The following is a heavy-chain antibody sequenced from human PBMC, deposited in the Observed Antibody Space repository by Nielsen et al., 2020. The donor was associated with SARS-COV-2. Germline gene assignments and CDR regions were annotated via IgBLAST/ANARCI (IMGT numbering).Heavy chain of an antibody. V-gene: IGHV3-30*18. CDR2: ISYDGSNK. Sequence: SLRLSCAASGFTISTYGMHWVRQAPGKGLEWVAAISYDGSNKYYVDSVKGRFTISRDNSKNTLYLQISSLREEDTAVYYCAKDWTAIVVVPSGGVDYWGQGTRVTVSS. CDR1: GFTISTYG. J-gene: IGHJ4*02. D-gene: IGHD2-15*01. CDR3: AKDWTAIVVVPSGGVDY.